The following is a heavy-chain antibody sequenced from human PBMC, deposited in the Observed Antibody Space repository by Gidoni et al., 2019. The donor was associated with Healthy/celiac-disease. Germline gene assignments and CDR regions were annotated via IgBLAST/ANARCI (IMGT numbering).Heavy chain of an antibody. V-gene: IGHV4-34*01. CDR1: GGSFSGYY. J-gene: IGHJ4*02. CDR3: ASGSGYDSSDYYRALGNY. D-gene: IGHD3-22*01. Sequence: QVQLQQWGAGLLKPSETLSLTCAVYGGSFSGYYWSWIRQPPGKGLEWIGEINHSGSTNYNPSLKSRVTISVDTSKNQFSLKLSSVTAADTAVYYCASGSGYDSSDYYRALGNYWGQGTLVTVSS. CDR2: INHSGST.